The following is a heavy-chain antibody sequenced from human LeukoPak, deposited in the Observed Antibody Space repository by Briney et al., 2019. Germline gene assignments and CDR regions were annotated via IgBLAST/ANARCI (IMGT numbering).Heavy chain of an antibody. Sequence: PSETLSLTCTVSGGSVSTTTSYWDWIRRPPGKGLEWIGSIYYSGSTYYNPSLKSRVTISVDTSKNQFSLKLSSVTAADTAVYYCARDPDSSGWYLPYFDYWAREPWSPSPQ. CDR3: ARDPDSSGWYLPYFDY. V-gene: IGHV4-39*07. D-gene: IGHD6-19*01. CDR1: GGSVSTTTSY. CDR2: IYYSGST. J-gene: IGHJ4*02.